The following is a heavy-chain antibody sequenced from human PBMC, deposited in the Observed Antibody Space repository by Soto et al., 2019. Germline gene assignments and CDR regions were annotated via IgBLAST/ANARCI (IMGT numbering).Heavy chain of an antibody. J-gene: IGHJ5*02. CDR1: GYSFTDFA. Sequence: QAQLVQSGAEVKKPGASVKVSCKASGYSFTDFAMHWVRLVSGQRLEWMGWINADKGDTKYSPKFQGRVTITRDTSATTVYMELRSLRSEDTAVYYCARGPLSGVATIWDYANWFDPWGQGSLVTVST. CDR3: ARGPLSGVATIWDYANWFDP. CDR2: INADKGDT. V-gene: IGHV1-3*01. D-gene: IGHD5-12*01.